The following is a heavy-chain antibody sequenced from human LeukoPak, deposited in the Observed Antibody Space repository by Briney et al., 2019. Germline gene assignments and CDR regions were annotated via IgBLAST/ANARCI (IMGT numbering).Heavy chain of an antibody. Sequence: SETLSLTCAVSGDSMNSSNWWSWVRQSPGKGLEWIGEIYQGGRTNYKSSLKSRVSISVDKSRNQLSLKLTSVTAADTAVYYCARGDASGYPDYWGQGTLVTDSS. CDR2: IYQGGRT. J-gene: IGHJ4*02. CDR3: ARGDASGYPDY. CDR1: GDSMNSSNW. V-gene: IGHV4-4*02. D-gene: IGHD3-22*01.